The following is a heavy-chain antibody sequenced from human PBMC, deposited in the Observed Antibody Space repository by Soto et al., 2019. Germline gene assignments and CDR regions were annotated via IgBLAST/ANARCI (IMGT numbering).Heavy chain of an antibody. CDR2: IYYSGST. V-gene: IGHV4-59*01. D-gene: IGHD3-22*01. Sequence: SETLSLTCTVSGGSISSYYWSWIRQPPGKGLEWIGYIYYSGSTNYNPSLKSRVTISVDTPKNQFSLKLSSVTAADTAVYYCARALGDSRVFDYWGQGTLVTAPQ. J-gene: IGHJ4*02. CDR1: GGSISSYY. CDR3: ARALGDSRVFDY.